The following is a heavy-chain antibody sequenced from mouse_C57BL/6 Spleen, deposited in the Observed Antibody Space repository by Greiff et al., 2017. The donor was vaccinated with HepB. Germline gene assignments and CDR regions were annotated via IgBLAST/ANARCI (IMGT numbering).Heavy chain of an antibody. CDR2: INYDGSST. CDR3: ARDPTYYDSYWYFDV. D-gene: IGHD2-4*01. Sequence: EVKLMESEGGLVQPGSSMKLSCTASGFTFSDYYMAWVRQVPEKGLEWVANINYDGSSTYYLDSLKSRFIISRDNAKNILYLQMSSLKSEDTATYYCARDPTYYDSYWYFDVWGTGTTVTVSS. J-gene: IGHJ1*03. CDR1: GFTFSDYY. V-gene: IGHV5-16*01.